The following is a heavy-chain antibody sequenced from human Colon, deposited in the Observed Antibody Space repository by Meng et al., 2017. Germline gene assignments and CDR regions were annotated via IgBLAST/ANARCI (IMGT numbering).Heavy chain of an antibody. CDR1: GASITTHNW. CDR2: IPHRGSS. Sequence: QVQLRDSGPALVKPPETLSLTCAVSGASITTHNWWAWVRQPPGKGLEWIGEIPHRGSSAYNPSLKSRVSMSIDKSKNQFSLKLTSVTAADTAVYYCVRSSGWVRTGFDPWGQGTLVTVSS. D-gene: IGHD6-19*01. V-gene: IGHV4-4*03. CDR3: VRSSGWVRTGFDP. J-gene: IGHJ5*02.